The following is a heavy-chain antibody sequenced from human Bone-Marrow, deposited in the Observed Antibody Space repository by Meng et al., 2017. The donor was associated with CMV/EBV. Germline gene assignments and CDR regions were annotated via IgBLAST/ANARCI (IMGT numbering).Heavy chain of an antibody. J-gene: IGHJ2*01. CDR1: GGSISSYY. Sequence: SETLSLTCTVPGGSISSYYWSWIRQPPGKGLEWIGYIYYSGSTNYNPPLKSRVTISVDTSKNQFSLKLSSGTAADTAVYYWAREGLEPRGWLWYIDLWGRGTMVTVSS. D-gene: IGHD1-1*01. V-gene: IGHV4-59*01. CDR2: IYYSGST. CDR3: AREGLEPRGWLWYIDL.